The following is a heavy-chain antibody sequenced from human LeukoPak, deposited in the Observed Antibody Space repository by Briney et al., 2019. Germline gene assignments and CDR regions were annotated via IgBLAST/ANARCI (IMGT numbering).Heavy chain of an antibody. Sequence: SETLSLTCTVSGGSIRSYYWSWLRQPAGKGLEWIGRIYTSGSPNYNPSLKSRVTMSVDTSKNQFSLKLRSMTAADTALYYCARGRSATMFDYWGQGTLVTVSS. CDR1: GGSIRSYY. CDR3: ARGRSATMFDY. J-gene: IGHJ4*02. D-gene: IGHD3-10*01. V-gene: IGHV4-4*07. CDR2: IYTSGSP.